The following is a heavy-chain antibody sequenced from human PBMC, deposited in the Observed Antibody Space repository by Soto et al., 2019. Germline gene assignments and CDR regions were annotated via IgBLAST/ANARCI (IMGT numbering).Heavy chain of an antibody. CDR1: GFTFSSYG. CDR3: ARDIAAAGTSYYYYGMDV. CDR2: IWYDGSNK. V-gene: IGHV3-33*01. Sequence: QVQLVESGGGVVQPGRSLRLSCAASGFTFSSYGMHWVRQAPRKGLEWVAVIWYDGSNKYYADSVKGRFTISRDNSKNTLYLQMNSLRAEDTAVYYCARDIAAAGTSYYYYGMDVWGQGTTVTVSS. J-gene: IGHJ6*02. D-gene: IGHD6-13*01.